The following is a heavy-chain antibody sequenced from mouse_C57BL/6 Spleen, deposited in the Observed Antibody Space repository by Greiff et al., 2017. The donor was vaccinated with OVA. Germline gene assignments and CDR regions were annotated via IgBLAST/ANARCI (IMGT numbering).Heavy chain of an antibody. CDR2: INPSSGYT. CDR1: GYTFTSYT. Sequence: QVQLQQSGAELARPGASVKMSCKASGYTFTSYTMHWVKQRPGQGLEWIGYINPSSGYTKYNQKFKDKATLTADKSSSTAYMQLSSLTSEDSAVYYCARWGFITTVERDYWGQGTTLTVSS. J-gene: IGHJ2*01. V-gene: IGHV1-4*01. CDR3: ARWGFITTVERDY. D-gene: IGHD1-1*01.